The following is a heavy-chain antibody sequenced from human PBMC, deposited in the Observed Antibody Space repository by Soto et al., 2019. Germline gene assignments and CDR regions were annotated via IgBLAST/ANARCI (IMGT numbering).Heavy chain of an antibody. J-gene: IGHJ5*02. CDR3: ALGAGPYIRYWFDP. CDR1: GGTFSSYT. Sequence: SVKVSCKASGGTFSSYTISWVRQAPGQGLEWMGRIIPILGIANYAQKFQGRVTITADKSTSTAYMELSSLRSEDTAVYYCALGAGPYIRYWFDPWGQGTLVTVSS. D-gene: IGHD1-1*01. V-gene: IGHV1-69*02. CDR2: IIPILGIA.